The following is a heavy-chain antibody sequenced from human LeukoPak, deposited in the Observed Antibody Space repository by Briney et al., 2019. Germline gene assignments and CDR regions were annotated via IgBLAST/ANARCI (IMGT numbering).Heavy chain of an antibody. V-gene: IGHV4-59*08. J-gene: IGHJ4*02. CDR2: IYYSGST. CDR1: GGSISSYY. CDR3: ARRGLGAAVAKFDS. D-gene: IGHD3/OR15-3a*01. Sequence: SETLSLTCTVSGGSISSYYWSWIRQPPGKGLEWIGYIYYSGSTNYNPSLKSRVTISVDTSKNQFSLKLSSVTAADTAVYYCARRGLGAAVAKFDSWGQGTLVTVSS.